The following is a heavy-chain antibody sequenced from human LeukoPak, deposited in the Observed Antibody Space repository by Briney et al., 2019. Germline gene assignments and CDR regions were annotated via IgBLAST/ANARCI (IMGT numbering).Heavy chain of an antibody. CDR3: ARGRFSSSWYSQPLNY. J-gene: IGHJ4*02. Sequence: PGGSLRLSCAASGFTFSSYWMSWVRQAPGKGLEWVANIKQDGSEKYYVDSVKGRFTISRDNAKNPLYLQMNSLRAEDTAVYYCARGRFSSSWYSQPLNYWGQGTLVTVSS. CDR2: IKQDGSEK. V-gene: IGHV3-7*01. D-gene: IGHD6-13*01. CDR1: GFTFSSYW.